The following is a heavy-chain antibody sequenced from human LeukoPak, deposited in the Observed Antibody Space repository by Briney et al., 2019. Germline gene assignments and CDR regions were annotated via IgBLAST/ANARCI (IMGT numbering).Heavy chain of an antibody. Sequence: GGSLRLSCAASGFTFSSYSMNWVRQAPGKGLEWVSSISSSSSSYIYYADSVKGRFTISRDNAKNSLYLQMNSLRAEDTAVYYCARAGGSDYYGSGSQSRYYYYYMDVWGKGTTVTVSS. D-gene: IGHD3-10*01. V-gene: IGHV3-21*01. CDR1: GFTFSSYS. CDR2: ISSSSSSYI. CDR3: ARAGGSDYYGSGSQSRYYYYYMDV. J-gene: IGHJ6*03.